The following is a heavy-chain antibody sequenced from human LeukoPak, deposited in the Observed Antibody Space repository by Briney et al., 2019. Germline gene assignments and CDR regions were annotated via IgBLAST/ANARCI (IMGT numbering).Heavy chain of an antibody. CDR1: GYSFTSYG. Sequence: GESLKISCKGSGYSFTSYGISWVRQAPGQGLEWMGWISAYNGNTNYAQKLQGRVTMTTDTSTSTAYMELRSLRSDDTAVYYCARGLWGALDWGQGTLVTVSS. CDR3: ARGLWGALD. J-gene: IGHJ4*02. CDR2: ISAYNGNT. V-gene: IGHV1-18*01. D-gene: IGHD3-10*01.